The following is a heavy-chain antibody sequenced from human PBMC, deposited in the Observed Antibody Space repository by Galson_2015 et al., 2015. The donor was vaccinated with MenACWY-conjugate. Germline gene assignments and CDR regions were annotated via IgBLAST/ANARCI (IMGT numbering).Heavy chain of an antibody. CDR3: AKGLRRYYDFWSGYYPDP. J-gene: IGHJ5*02. CDR1: GFTFSSYA. CDR2: ISGSGGNT. V-gene: IGHV3-23*01. D-gene: IGHD3-3*01. Sequence: SLRLSCAASGFTFSSYAMSWVRQAPGKGLEWVSGISGSGGNTFNADSVKGRFTISRDNSKSTLYLQMNSLRAEDTAVYYCAKGLRRYYDFWSGYYPDPWGQGTLVTVSS.